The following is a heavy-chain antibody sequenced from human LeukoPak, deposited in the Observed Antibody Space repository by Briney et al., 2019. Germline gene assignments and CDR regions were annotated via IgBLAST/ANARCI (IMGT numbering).Heavy chain of an antibody. CDR2: ISPGAT. J-gene: IGHJ4*02. CDR3: VKKAPYPVGGTSRIYYFDN. CDR1: GFTFSSYA. D-gene: IGHD1-26*01. V-gene: IGHV3-23*01. Sequence: GGSLRLSCAASGFTFSSYAMSWVRPAPGKGLEWVSAISPGATYYADIVKGQFSVSIDICMNMLALEMNSLRSEDTAVYYCVKKAPYPVGGTSRIYYFDNWGQGTLVTVSS.